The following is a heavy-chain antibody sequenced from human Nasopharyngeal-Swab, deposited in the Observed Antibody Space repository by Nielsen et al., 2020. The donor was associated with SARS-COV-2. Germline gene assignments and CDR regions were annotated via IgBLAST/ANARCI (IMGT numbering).Heavy chain of an antibody. J-gene: IGHJ6*02. V-gene: IGHV3-48*04. Sequence: VRQAPGKALEWASYISDSSSIIYYTNSVKGRFTVSRDNAKNSLYLQMNSLRAEDTAVYYCARTEHGGSYYYGMDVWGQGTTVTVSS. CDR3: ARTEHGGSYYYGMDV. D-gene: IGHD1/OR15-1a*01. CDR2: ISDSSSII.